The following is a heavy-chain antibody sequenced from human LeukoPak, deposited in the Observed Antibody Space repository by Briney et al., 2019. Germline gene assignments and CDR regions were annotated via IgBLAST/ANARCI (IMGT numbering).Heavy chain of an antibody. V-gene: IGHV3-33*01. CDR1: GFTFSSYG. J-gene: IGHJ4*02. D-gene: IGHD5-24*01. Sequence: QPGGSLRLSCAAPGFTFSSYGMHWVRQAPGKGLEWVAVIWYDGSNKYYADSVKGRFTISRDNSKNTLYLQMNSLRAEDTAVYYCARGRRREMATTPTNYWGQGTLVTVSS. CDR2: IWYDGSNK. CDR3: ARGRRREMATTPTNY.